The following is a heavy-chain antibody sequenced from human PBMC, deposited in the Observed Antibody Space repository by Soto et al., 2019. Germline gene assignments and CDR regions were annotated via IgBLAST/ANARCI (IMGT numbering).Heavy chain of an antibody. CDR3: VSRLSTAMLNYYYYYGMDV. CDR1: GGSLSGYY. CDR2: INHSGST. D-gene: IGHD5-18*01. J-gene: IGHJ6*02. V-gene: IGHV4-34*01. Sequence: QVQLQQWGAGLLKPSETLSLTCAVYGGSLSGYYWRWIRQPTGKGMEWIGGINHSGSTNYNPSLTSRVPLSVDTSNNQFSLKLSSVTAAVTAVYYCVSRLSTAMLNYYYYYGMDVWGQGAMVIVS.